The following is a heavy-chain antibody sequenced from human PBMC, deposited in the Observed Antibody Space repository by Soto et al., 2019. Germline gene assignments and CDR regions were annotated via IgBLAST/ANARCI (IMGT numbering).Heavy chain of an antibody. D-gene: IGHD3-10*01. CDR2: IKSKTDGGTT. J-gene: IGHJ4*02. CDR3: TTVWGILLWFGESSFDY. CDR1: GFTFSNAW. Sequence: EVQLVESGGGLVKPGGSLRLSCAASGFTFSNAWMNWVRQATGKGLEWVGRIKSKTDGGTTDYAAPVKGRFTISRDDSKNTLYLQMNTLKTADPAVYYCTTVWGILLWFGESSFDYWGQGTLVTVSS. V-gene: IGHV3-15*07.